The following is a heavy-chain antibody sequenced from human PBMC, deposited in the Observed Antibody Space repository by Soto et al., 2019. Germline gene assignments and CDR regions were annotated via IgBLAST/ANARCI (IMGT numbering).Heavy chain of an antibody. CDR2: ISGSGGST. J-gene: IGHJ4*02. V-gene: IGHV3-23*01. D-gene: IGHD5-12*01. CDR1: GFTFSRHA. CDR3: AKAPSGYKYYFDY. Sequence: PGGSLRLSCAASGFTFSRHAMSWVRQAPGKGLEWVSAISGSGGSTYYADSVKGRFTISRDNSKNTLYLQMNSLRAEDTAVYYCAKAPSGYKYYFDYWGQGTLVTVSS.